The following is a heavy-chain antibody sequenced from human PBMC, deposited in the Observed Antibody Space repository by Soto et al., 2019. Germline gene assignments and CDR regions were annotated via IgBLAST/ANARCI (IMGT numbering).Heavy chain of an antibody. CDR1: GDSISNGGYY. Sequence: QVQLQESGPGLVKPSQTLSLTCTVSGDSISNGGYYWSWIRLHPGKGLEWIGYIYYGGRSYYNPSSKSRITMSVDTSKYQIPMNLSSVTAVDTAIYYGANMLNDWGQGALVTVPS. CDR3: ANMLND. J-gene: IGHJ4*02. CDR2: IYYGGRS. D-gene: IGHD1-1*01. V-gene: IGHV4-31*03.